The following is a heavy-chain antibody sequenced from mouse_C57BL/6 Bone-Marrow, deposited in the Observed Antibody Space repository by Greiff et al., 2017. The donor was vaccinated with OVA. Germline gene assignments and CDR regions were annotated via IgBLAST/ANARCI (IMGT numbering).Heavy chain of an antibody. V-gene: IGHV14-3*01. CDR3: SRVRWLPYYYAMDY. J-gene: IGHJ4*01. Sequence: EVQLQQSVAELVRPGASVKLSCTASGYTITNTYMHWVKQRPEQGLEWIGRIDPANGNTTYAPKFQGKATITADTSSSTAYLQLSSLTSEDTATYYCSRVRWLPYYYAMDYWGQGTSVTVSS. CDR2: IDPANGNT. D-gene: IGHD2-2*01. CDR1: GYTITNTY.